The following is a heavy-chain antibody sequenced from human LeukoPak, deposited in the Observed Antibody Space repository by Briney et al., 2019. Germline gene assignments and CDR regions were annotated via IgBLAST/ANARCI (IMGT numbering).Heavy chain of an antibody. Sequence: ASVKVSCKASGYTFNSYVVHWLRRAPGQRLEWMGWINVGNGDTKYSHKFQGRVTIARDTSASTAYMELSSLRPEDTATYYCARDRGGTGDFDYWGQGTLVTVSS. CDR3: ARDRGGTGDFDY. CDR1: GYTFNSYV. CDR2: INVGNGDT. D-gene: IGHD1-1*01. J-gene: IGHJ4*02. V-gene: IGHV1-3*01.